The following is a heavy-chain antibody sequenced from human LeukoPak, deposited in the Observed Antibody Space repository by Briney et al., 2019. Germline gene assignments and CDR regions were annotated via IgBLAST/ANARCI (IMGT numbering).Heavy chain of an antibody. V-gene: IGHV3-48*02. CDR1: GFTFSSYS. D-gene: IGHD3-22*01. J-gene: IGHJ4*02. CDR3: ARDSYGNSGYYYVSGY. Sequence: GGSLRLSCAASGFTFSSYSLSWVRQAPRKGLEWVSYISSSSTTIYYADSVKGRFTISRDNAKNSLYLQMNSLRDEDTAVYYCARDSYGNSGYYYVSGYWGQGTLVTVSS. CDR2: ISSSSTTI.